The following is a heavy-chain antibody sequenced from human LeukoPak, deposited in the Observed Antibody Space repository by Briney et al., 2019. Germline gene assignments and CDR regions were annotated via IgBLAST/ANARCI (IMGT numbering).Heavy chain of an antibody. V-gene: IGHV4-31*03. CDR1: GGSISSGGYY. D-gene: IGHD3-22*01. CDR2: IYYSGST. J-gene: IGHJ4*02. CDR3: ARRFDFRDSSGYSPLFDY. Sequence: SETLSLTCTVSGGSISSGGYYWSWIRQHPGKGLEWIGYIYYSGSTYYNPSLKSRVTIAVDTSKNQSSLKLSSVTAADTAVYYCARRFDFRDSSGYSPLFDYWGQGTLVTVSS.